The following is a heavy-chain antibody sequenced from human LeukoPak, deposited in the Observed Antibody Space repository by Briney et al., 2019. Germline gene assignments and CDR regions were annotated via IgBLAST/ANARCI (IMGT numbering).Heavy chain of an antibody. CDR1: GYSFTSYW. Sequence: GESLKISCKGSGYSFTSYWISWVRQMPGKGLEWMGRIDPSDSYTNYSPSFQGHVTISADKSISTAYLQWCSLKASDTAMYYCARRDRSGWSLDYWGQGTLVTVSS. CDR3: ARRDRSGWSLDY. CDR2: IDPSDSYT. V-gene: IGHV5-10-1*01. J-gene: IGHJ4*02. D-gene: IGHD6-19*01.